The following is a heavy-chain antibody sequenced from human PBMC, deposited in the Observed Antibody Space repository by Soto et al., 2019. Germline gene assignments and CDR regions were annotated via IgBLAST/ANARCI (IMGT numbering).Heavy chain of an antibody. D-gene: IGHD2-2*01. CDR2: INWNGGSK. J-gene: IGHJ4*02. CDR1: GFTFDDYG. Sequence: EVQLVESGGGAVRPGGSLRLSCAASGFTFDDYGMSWVRQAPGKGLEWVSGINWNGGSKGYADSVKGRFTISRDNSKNSLYLQMNRLRAEDTALYYCAADREYCSSTSCYFWYWGQGTLVTVSS. V-gene: IGHV3-20*04. CDR3: AADREYCSSTSCYFWY.